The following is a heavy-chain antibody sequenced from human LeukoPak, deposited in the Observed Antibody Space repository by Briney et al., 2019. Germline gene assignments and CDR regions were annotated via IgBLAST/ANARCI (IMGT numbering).Heavy chain of an antibody. J-gene: IGHJ4*02. D-gene: IGHD3-3*01. V-gene: IGHV3-66*01. Sequence: GRSLRLSCAASGFTVSSNYMSSARQPPGKWREWVSFIYSGGSTYYADSVKGRLTISRDNSKNTLYLQMNSLRAEDTAVYYCARAMEWLFMRSAEWGQGTLVTVSS. CDR3: ARAMEWLFMRSAE. CDR2: IYSGGST. CDR1: GFTVSSNY.